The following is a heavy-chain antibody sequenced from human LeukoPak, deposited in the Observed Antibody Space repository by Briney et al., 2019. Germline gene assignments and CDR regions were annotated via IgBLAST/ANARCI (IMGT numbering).Heavy chain of an antibody. J-gene: IGHJ3*02. CDR1: GGSISNYY. CDR2: IYYSGST. D-gene: IGHD3-22*01. CDR3: ARPSSGYYDRGAFDI. V-gene: IGHV4-59*01. Sequence: SQTLSLTCTVSGGSISNYYWSWIRQPPGKGLEWVGYIYYSGSTNYNPSLKSRLTISVDTSKTQFSLKLTSVTAADTAVYYCARPSSGYYDRGAFDIWGQGTMVTVSS.